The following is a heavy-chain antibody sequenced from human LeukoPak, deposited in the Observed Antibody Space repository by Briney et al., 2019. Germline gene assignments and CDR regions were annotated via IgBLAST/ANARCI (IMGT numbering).Heavy chain of an antibody. J-gene: IGHJ6*02. CDR1: GDSISSYY. CDR3: ARAHATYYYYGMDV. V-gene: IGHV4-59*01. Sequence: PSETLSLTCTVSGDSISSYYWSWIRQPPGKGLEWIGYIYYRGSTNYNPSLKSRVAISVDTSKNQFSLTLSSVTAADTAVYYCARAHATYYYYGMDVWAKGPRSPSP. CDR2: IYYRGST.